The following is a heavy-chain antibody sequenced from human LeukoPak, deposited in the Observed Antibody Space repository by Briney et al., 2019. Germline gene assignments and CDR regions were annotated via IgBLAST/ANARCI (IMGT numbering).Heavy chain of an antibody. CDR3: ATDLPGNDAFDI. V-gene: IGHV1-24*01. CDR1: GYTLTELS. D-gene: IGHD3-10*01. CDR2: FDPEGGET. Sequence: ASVKVSCKVSGYTLTELSMHWVRQAPGKGLEWMGGFDPEGGETIYAQKFQGRVTMTEDTSTDTAYMELSSLRSEDTAVYYCATDLPGNDAFDIWGQGTMVTVSS. J-gene: IGHJ3*02.